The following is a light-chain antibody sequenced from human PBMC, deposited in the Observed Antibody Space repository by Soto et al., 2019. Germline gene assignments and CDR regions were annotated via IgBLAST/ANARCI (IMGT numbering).Light chain of an antibody. J-gene: IGKJ2*01. Sequence: AIQITQAPSSLSASLGYRVTITFLSSQDIRTDVAWYQQKPGKAPKLLIFAASSLQSGVSSRFSGSGSGTDFTLTISSLQPEDFATYYCLQDYIYPYTFGQGTKVDI. CDR3: LQDYIYPYT. CDR2: AAS. V-gene: IGKV1-6*01. CDR1: QDIRTD.